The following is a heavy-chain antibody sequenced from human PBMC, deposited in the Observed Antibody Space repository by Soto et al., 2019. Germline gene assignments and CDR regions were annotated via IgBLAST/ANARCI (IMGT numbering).Heavy chain of an antibody. CDR3: ERHSICLLLSDY. CDR1: GGSISNSNYY. V-gene: IGHV4-39*01. CDR2: IYYTGNT. D-gene: IGHD3-22*01. Sequence: SETLSLTCNVSGGSISNSNYYWGWIRQPPGKGLEWIGSIYYTGNTYYNTSLKSRVTISVDTSKNQFSLKLGSVTAADTAVYFGERHSICLLLSDYWGQGTLVTVSS. J-gene: IGHJ4*02.